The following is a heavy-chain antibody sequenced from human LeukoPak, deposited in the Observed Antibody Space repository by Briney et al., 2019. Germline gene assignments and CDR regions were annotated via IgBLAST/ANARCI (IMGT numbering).Heavy chain of an antibody. CDR2: INHSGST. Sequence: PSETLSLTCAVYGGSFSGYYWSWIRQPPGKGLEWIGEINHSGSTNYNPSLKSRVTIPVDTSKNQFSLKLSSVTAADTAVYYCARVPSPGGDWYFDLWGRGTLVTVSS. D-gene: IGHD3-10*01. CDR1: GGSFSGYY. J-gene: IGHJ2*01. CDR3: ARVPSPGGDWYFDL. V-gene: IGHV4-34*01.